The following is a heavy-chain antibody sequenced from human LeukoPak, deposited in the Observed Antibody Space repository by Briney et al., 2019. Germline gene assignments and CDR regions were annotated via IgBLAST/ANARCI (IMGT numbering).Heavy chain of an antibody. CDR1: GFTFSSYW. D-gene: IGHD5-12*01. CDR2: INSDGSST. J-gene: IGHJ5*02. V-gene: IGHV3-74*01. Sequence: GGSRRLSCAASGFTFSSYWMHWVRQAPGKGLVWVSRINSDGSSTSYADSVKGRFTISRDNAKNTLYLQMNSLRAEDTAVYYCARSSREDMSGYETWGQGTLVTVSS. CDR3: ARSSREDMSGYET.